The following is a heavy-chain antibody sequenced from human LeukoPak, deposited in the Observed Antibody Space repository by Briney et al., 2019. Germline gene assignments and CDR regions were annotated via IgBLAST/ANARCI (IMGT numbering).Heavy chain of an antibody. Sequence: GGSLRLSCAASGFTFSSYAMSWVRQAPGKGLEWVSAISGSGGSTYYADSVKGRFTISRDNSKNTLYLQMNSLRAEDTAVYYCAREGGSITMIVVEEYYFDYWGQGTLVTVSS. CDR2: ISGSGGST. CDR1: GFTFSSYA. J-gene: IGHJ4*02. CDR3: AREGGSITMIVVEEYYFDY. V-gene: IGHV3-23*01. D-gene: IGHD3-22*01.